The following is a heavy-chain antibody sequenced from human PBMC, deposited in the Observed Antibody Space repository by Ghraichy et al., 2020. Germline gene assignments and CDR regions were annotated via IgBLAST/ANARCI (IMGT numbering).Heavy chain of an antibody. Sequence: GVLRLSCAASGFNFRGYWMTWVRQAPGKGLEWVANINILESEKYYVGSVKGRFIISRDNARNSLYLQMNSLRAEDTALYFCGRGGPDNSNYAVDIWGQGTMVTVS. V-gene: IGHV3-7*03. CDR2: INILESEK. J-gene: IGHJ3*02. D-gene: IGHD4-11*01. CDR1: GFNFRGYW. CDR3: GRGGPDNSNYAVDI.